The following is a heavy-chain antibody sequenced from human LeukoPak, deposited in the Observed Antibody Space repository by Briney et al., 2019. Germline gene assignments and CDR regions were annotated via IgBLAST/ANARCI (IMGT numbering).Heavy chain of an antibody. V-gene: IGHV3-30*04. CDR1: GFTFSSYA. Sequence: GRSLRLSSAASGFTFSSYAMHWVRQAPGKGLEWVAVISYDGSNKYYADSVKGRFTISRDNSKNTLYLQMNSLRAEDTAVYYCARDFGTSFDPWGQGTLVTVSS. CDR3: ARDFGTSFDP. CDR2: ISYDGSNK. D-gene: IGHD3-10*01. J-gene: IGHJ5*02.